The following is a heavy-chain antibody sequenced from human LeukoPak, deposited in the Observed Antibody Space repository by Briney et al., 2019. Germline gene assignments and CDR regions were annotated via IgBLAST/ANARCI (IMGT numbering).Heavy chain of an antibody. CDR3: AREQASGYDSYFDY. V-gene: IGHV1-18*01. CDR1: GYTFTSYG. CDR2: ISAYNGNT. D-gene: IGHD5-12*01. Sequence: ASVKVSCKASGYTFTSYGISWVRRAPGQGLEWMGWISAYNGNTNYAQKLQGRVTMTTDTSTSTAYMELRSLRSDDTAVYYCAREQASGYDSYFDYWGQGTLVTVSS. J-gene: IGHJ4*02.